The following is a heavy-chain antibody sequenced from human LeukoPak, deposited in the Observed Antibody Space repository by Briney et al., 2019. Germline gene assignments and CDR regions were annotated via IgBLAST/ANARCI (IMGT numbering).Heavy chain of an antibody. J-gene: IGHJ3*02. CDR3: ASYHRYYDSSGYPIPHYAFDI. CDR1: GYTFTSYD. CDR2: MNPNSGNT. V-gene: IGHV1-8*01. Sequence: ASVKVSCKASGYTFTSYDINWVRQATGQGLEWMGWMNPNSGNTGYAQKLQGRVTVTTDTSTSTAYMELRSLRSDDTAVYFCASYHRYYDSSGYPIPHYAFDIWGQGTMVTVSS. D-gene: IGHD3-22*01.